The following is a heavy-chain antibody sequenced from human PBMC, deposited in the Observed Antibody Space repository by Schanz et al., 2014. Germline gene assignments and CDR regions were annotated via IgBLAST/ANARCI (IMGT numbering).Heavy chain of an antibody. J-gene: IGHJ2*01. Sequence: IHLVESGGGLVMPGGSLRLSCAASGFTFNGAYMTWVRQAPGKGLEWIAYIYYDGSAYYTPSLKSRLTISVDTSKNQFPLQLGSVPAADTAVYYCARLLWLGEYWRGYFDVWGRGALITVSS. CDR1: GFTFNGAY. V-gene: IGHV4-59*04. CDR2: IYYDGSA. D-gene: IGHD3-10*01. CDR3: ARLLWLGEYWRGYFDV.